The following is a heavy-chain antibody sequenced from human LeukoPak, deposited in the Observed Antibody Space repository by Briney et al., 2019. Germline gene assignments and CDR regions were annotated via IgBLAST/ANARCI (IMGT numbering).Heavy chain of an antibody. CDR1: GGSISSYY. J-gene: IGHJ6*02. Sequence: KPSETLSLTCTVSGGSISSYYWSWIRQPPGKGLEWIGYIYYSGSTNYNPSLKSRVTISVDTSKSQFSLKLSSVTAADTAVYYCARQRPHYYYYGMDVWGQGTTVTVSS. CDR3: ARQRPHYYYYGMDV. CDR2: IYYSGST. V-gene: IGHV4-59*08.